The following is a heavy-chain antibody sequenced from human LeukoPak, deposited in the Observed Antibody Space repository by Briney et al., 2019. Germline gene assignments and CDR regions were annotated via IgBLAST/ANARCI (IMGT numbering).Heavy chain of an antibody. D-gene: IGHD1-26*01. J-gene: IGHJ3*02. CDR1: GDSISSSSYY. CDR2: IFYSGSS. V-gene: IGHV4-39*07. Sequence: PSETLSLTCTVSGDSISSSSYYWGWIRQPPGKGLEWIGSIFYSGSSNYNPSLKSRVTISVDTSKNQFSLKLSSVTAADTAVYYCAREGVGVNTERAFDIWGQGTMVTVSS. CDR3: AREGVGVNTERAFDI.